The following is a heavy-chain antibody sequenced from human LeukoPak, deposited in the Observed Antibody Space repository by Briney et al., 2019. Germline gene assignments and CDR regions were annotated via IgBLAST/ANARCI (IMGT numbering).Heavy chain of an antibody. CDR3: AKTQYSSSFYYMDV. CDR1: GFTFSSYS. D-gene: IGHD6-6*01. Sequence: GGSLRLSCAASGFTFSSYSMNWVRQAPGKGLEWVSSISSSSSYIYYADSVKGRFTISRDNSKNTLYLQMNSLRAEDTAVYYCAKTQYSSSFYYMDVWGKGTTVTVSS. V-gene: IGHV3-21*04. J-gene: IGHJ6*03. CDR2: ISSSSSYI.